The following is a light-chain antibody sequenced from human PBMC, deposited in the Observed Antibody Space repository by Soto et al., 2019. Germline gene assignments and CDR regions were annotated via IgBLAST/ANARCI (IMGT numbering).Light chain of an antibody. CDR1: SSDVGGHNY. J-gene: IGLJ2*01. CDR3: RSYAGTNNYVV. V-gene: IGLV2-8*01. CDR2: EVI. Sequence: QSALTQPPSASGSPGQSVTISCTGTSSDVGGHNYVSWYQQHPGKAPKLMIYEVIKRPSGVPDRFSGSKSGNTASLTVSGLQAEDEADYFCRSYAGTNNYVVFGGGTKVTVL.